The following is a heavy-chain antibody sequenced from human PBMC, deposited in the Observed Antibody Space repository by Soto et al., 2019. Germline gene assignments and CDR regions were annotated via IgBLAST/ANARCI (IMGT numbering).Heavy chain of an antibody. CDR2: IYYSGST. CDR1: GGSISRYY. J-gene: IGHJ5*02. V-gene: IGHV4-59*12. Sequence: SETLSLTCTVSGGSISRYYWIWVRQPPGKGLEWIGYIYYSGSTNYNPSLKSRVTISVDTSKTQFSLTLSSVTAADTDVYYCARSLNPWGQGTLVTVSS. CDR3: ARSLNP.